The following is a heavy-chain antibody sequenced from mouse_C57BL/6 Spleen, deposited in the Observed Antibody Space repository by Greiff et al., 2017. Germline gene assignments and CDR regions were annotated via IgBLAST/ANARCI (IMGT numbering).Heavy chain of an antibody. Sequence: VKLQESGAELVRPGASVKLSCKASGYTFTDYYINWVKQRPGQGLAWIARIYPGSGNTYYNEKFKGKATLTAEKSSSTAYMQRSSLTSEDSAVYFGARAGGYSNLPYYAMDYWGQGTSVTVSS. V-gene: IGHV1-76*01. J-gene: IGHJ4*01. D-gene: IGHD2-5*01. CDR2: IYPGSGNT. CDR1: GYTFTDYY. CDR3: ARAGGYSNLPYYAMDY.